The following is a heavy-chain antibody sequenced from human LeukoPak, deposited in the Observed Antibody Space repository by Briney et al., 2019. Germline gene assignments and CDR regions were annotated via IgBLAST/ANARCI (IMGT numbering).Heavy chain of an antibody. CDR1: GFTFSDYY. V-gene: IGHV3-23*01. CDR3: AKITRGYSSSWYGDYYYMDV. Sequence: HAGGSLRLSCAASGFTFSDYYMSWVRQAPGKGLEWVSAISGSGGSTYYADSVKGRFTISRDNSKNTLYLQMNSLRAEDTAVYYCAKITRGYSSSWYGDYYYMDVWGKGTTVTVSS. CDR2: ISGSGGST. J-gene: IGHJ6*03. D-gene: IGHD6-13*01.